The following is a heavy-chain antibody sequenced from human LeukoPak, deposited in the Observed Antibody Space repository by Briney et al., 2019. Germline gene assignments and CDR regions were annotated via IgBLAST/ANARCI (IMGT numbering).Heavy chain of an antibody. J-gene: IGHJ6*03. CDR2: ISGSGGST. CDR3: AKEGDGYNYGYYYYMDV. D-gene: IGHD5-24*01. Sequence: QPGGSLRLSCAASEFTFSNYAMSWVRQAPGKGLEWVSVISGSGGSTYYADSVKGRFTISRDNTKNTLYLQMNSLRAEDTAVYYCAKEGDGYNYGYYYYMDVWGKGTTVTVSS. CDR1: EFTFSNYA. V-gene: IGHV3-23*01.